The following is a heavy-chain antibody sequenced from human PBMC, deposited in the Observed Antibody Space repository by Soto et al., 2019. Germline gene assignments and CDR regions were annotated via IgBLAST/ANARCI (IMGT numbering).Heavy chain of an antibody. CDR1: GGTFSSYT. Sequence: QVQLVQSGAEVKKPGSSVKVSCKASGGTFSSYTISWVRQAPGQGLEWMGMIIPILGIANYAQKFQGRVTITADKYTSTAYMELSSLRSEDTAVDYCERGLEMAACAFDIWGQGTMVTVSS. CDR2: IIPILGIA. V-gene: IGHV1-69*02. CDR3: ERGLEMAACAFDI. D-gene: IGHD5-12*01. J-gene: IGHJ3*02.